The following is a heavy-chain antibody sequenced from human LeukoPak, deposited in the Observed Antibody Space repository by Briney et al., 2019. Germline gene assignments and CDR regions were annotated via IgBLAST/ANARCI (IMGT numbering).Heavy chain of an antibody. J-gene: IGHJ3*02. CDR3: ARDTSPSSRSTYFDALDM. CDR2: INKDGSKK. CDR1: GFTFRNDW. V-gene: IGHV3-7*01. D-gene: IGHD2/OR15-2a*01. Sequence: QSGGSLRLSCATSGFTFRNDWVTWVRQAQGKGLEWVANINKDGSKKNYVDSVKGRFTISRDNTKNSLFLQMNSLRAEDTAIYYCARDTSPSSRSTYFDALDMWGQGTMVTVSS.